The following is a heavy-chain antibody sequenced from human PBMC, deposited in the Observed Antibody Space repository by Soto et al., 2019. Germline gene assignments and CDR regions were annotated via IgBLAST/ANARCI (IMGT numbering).Heavy chain of an antibody. Sequence: ASVKVSCKASGGTFSSYTISWVRQAPGQGLEWMGRIIPILGIANYAQKFQGRVTITADKSTSTAYMELSSLRSEDTAVYYCASSPREVAALKNWFDPWGQGTLVTVSS. CDR1: GGTFSSYT. J-gene: IGHJ5*02. CDR2: IIPILGIA. V-gene: IGHV1-69*02. D-gene: IGHD2-15*01. CDR3: ASSPREVAALKNWFDP.